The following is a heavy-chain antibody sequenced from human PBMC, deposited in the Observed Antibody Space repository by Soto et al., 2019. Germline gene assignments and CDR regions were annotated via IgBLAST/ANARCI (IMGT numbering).Heavy chain of an antibody. V-gene: IGHV1-3*05. CDR3: ARSIVLVTALDY. CDR1: GYTFTSYA. Sequence: QVQLAQSGAEEKKPGASVKVTCKASGYTFTSYAMHWVRQAPGQRLEWMGWINAGNGNTKYSQKFQGRVTITRDTSASTAYMELSSLRSEDTAVYYSARSIVLVTALDYWGQGTLVTVSS. CDR2: INAGNGNT. D-gene: IGHD2-21*02. J-gene: IGHJ4*02.